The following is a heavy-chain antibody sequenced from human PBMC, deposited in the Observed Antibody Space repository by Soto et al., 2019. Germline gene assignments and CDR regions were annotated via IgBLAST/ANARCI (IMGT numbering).Heavy chain of an antibody. Sequence: EVQLVVSGGGLVQRGGSLRHSCAASGFTFGIYSMNWVRQAPGQGLEWISYINGSSSTMYYADSVKGRFIISRDNADNSLYLQMNSLRDADTAVYYCARGDRFRCSGGRCFSDGLFLSWGQGTMGTVSS. J-gene: IGHJ5*02. D-gene: IGHD2-15*01. CDR3: ARGDRFRCSGGRCFSDGLFLS. CDR2: INGSSSTM. CDR1: GFTFGIYS. V-gene: IGHV3-48*02.